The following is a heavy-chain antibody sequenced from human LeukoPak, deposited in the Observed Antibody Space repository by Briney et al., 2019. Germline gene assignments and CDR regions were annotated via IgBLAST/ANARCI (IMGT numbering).Heavy chain of an antibody. CDR1: GFTFSSYW. J-gene: IGHJ4*02. D-gene: IGHD3-9*01. CDR3: ERVPDILTGYYQDFDY. CDR2: INSDGSST. V-gene: IGHV3-74*01. Sequence: GGSLRLSCAASGFTFSSYWMHWVRQAPGKGLVWVSRINSDGSSTSYADSVKGRFTISRDNAKNTLYLQMNSLRAEDTAVYYCERVPDILTGYYQDFDYWGQETLVTVSP.